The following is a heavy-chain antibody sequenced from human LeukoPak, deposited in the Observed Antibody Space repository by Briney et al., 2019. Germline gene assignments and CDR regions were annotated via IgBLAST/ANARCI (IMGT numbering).Heavy chain of an antibody. D-gene: IGHD6-6*01. CDR1: GYSFITYR. CDR2: IYPGDSDT. V-gene: IGHV5-51*01. Sequence: GESLKISCKGSGYSFITYRIGWVRQMPGKGLEWMGIIYPGDSDTRYSPSFQGQVTISADKSISTAYLQWSSLKASDTAMYYCARLTPSSGSDYWGQGTLVTVSS. J-gene: IGHJ4*02. CDR3: ARLTPSSGSDY.